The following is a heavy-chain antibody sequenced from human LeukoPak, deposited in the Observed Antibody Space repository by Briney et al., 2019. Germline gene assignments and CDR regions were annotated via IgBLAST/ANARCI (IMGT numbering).Heavy chain of an antibody. CDR1: GLPLSGNY. J-gene: IGHJ4*02. Sequence: AGGSLSLSCAASGLPLSGNYMSWARQAPGKGLEWVSALSSDGNTYYADSVKGRFPISRDNSKNTLYLQMNSLRAEDTAVYYCARLTYGEKFEYWGQGTLVTVSS. V-gene: IGHV3-53*01. D-gene: IGHD4-17*01. CDR2: LSSDGNT. CDR3: ARLTYGEKFEY.